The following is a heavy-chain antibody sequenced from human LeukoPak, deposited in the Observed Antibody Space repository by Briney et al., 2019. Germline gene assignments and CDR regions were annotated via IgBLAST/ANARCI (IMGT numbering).Heavy chain of an antibody. D-gene: IGHD6-13*01. CDR2: IYYSGST. V-gene: IGHV4-61*05. J-gene: IGHJ4*02. CDR1: GGSISSSSYY. CDR3: ARPQSKGSSSPLGY. Sequence: SETLSLTCTVSGGSISSSSYYWSWIRQLPGKGLEWIGYIYYSGSTNYNPSLKSRVTISVDTSKNQFSLKLSSVTAADTAVYYCARPQSKGSSSPLGYWGQGTLVTVSS.